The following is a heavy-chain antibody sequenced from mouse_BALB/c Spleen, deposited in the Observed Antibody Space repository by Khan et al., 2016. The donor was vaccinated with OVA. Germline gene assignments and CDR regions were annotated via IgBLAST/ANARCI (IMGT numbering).Heavy chain of an antibody. CDR2: MWSDGST. V-gene: IGHV2-6-1*01. CDR1: GFSLTNYG. CDR3: AIQPYYHYNVMDY. J-gene: IGHJ4*01. Sequence: VQLQQSGPGLVAPSQSLSITCTISGFSLTNYGIHWVRQPPGKGLEWLVLMWSDGSTTYNSALKSRLTISKDNSKSQVFLKMNSLKTDDTAMYFCAIQPYYHYNVMDYWGKGTSVTVSS. D-gene: IGHD2-4*01.